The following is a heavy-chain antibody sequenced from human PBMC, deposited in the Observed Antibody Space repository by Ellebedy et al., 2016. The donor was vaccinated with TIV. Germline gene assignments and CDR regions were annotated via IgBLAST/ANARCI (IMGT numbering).Heavy chain of an antibody. J-gene: IGHJ4*02. Sequence: PGGSLRLSCSVSGGSISSNHYWGWVRQPPGKGLEWIGSFSYSGYTYYTPPLKSRLTVSGDTSKNQFSLKLNSVTAADTAVYYCARQPPLNVMVRGVLYFDYWGQGTLVTVSS. CDR2: FSYSGYT. CDR3: ARQPPLNVMVRGVLYFDY. D-gene: IGHD3-10*01. V-gene: IGHV4-39*01. CDR1: GGSISSNHY.